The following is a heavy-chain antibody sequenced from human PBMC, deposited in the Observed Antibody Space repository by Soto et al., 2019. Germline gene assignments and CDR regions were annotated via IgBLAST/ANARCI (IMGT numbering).Heavy chain of an antibody. Sequence: QLQLVQSGAEVKKPGASVKVSCKASGYTFTRHYIHWVRHAPGQGLEWMGIINSSGGHTYYAQKFQGRVALISDTSTSTVYMELSSLRAEDTAVYYCARDLFAACSDALDIWGQGTMVTVSS. CDR2: INSSGGHT. CDR3: ARDLFAACSDALDI. CDR1: GYTFTRHY. J-gene: IGHJ3*02. D-gene: IGHD6-13*01. V-gene: IGHV1-46*01.